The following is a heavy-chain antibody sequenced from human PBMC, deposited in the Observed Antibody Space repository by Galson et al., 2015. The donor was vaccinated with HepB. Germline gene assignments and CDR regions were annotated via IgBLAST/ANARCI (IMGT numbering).Heavy chain of an antibody. Sequence: SLRLSCAASGFTFSSYAMSWVRQAPGKGLGWVSAISGSGGSTYYADSVKGRFTISRDNSKNTLYLQMNSLRAEDTAVYYCAKDQDGWELRGNDYWGQGTLVTVSS. D-gene: IGHD1-26*01. CDR3: AKDQDGWELRGNDY. CDR2: ISGSGGST. V-gene: IGHV3-23*01. J-gene: IGHJ4*02. CDR1: GFTFSSYA.